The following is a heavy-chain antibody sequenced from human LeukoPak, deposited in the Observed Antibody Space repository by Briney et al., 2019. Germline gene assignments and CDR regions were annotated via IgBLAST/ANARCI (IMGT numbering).Heavy chain of an antibody. CDR1: GFIFSNYA. CDR2: ISGSDDST. J-gene: IGHJ4*02. CDR3: AKSRSGGGSCYNY. V-gene: IGHV3-23*01. Sequence: GGSLRLSCAASGFIFSNYAMTWVRQAPGKGLEWVPTISGSDDSTFYADSVRGRFTISRDNSKNTLYLQMNSLRAEDTAVYYCAKSRSGGGSCYNYWGQGTLVTVSS. D-gene: IGHD2-15*01.